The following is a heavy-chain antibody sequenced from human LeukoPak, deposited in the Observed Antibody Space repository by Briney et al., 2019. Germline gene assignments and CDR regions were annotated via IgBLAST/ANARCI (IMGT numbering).Heavy chain of an antibody. CDR2: ISGSGGST. Sequence: GGSLRLSCAAPGFTFRSYVMSWVRQAPGKGLEWVSAISGSGGSTYYADSVKGRFTISRDNSKNTLYLQMNSLRAEDTAVYYCASCRLGYCSGGSCYDGYYMDVWGKGTTVTVSS. D-gene: IGHD2-15*01. CDR1: GFTFRSYV. CDR3: ASCRLGYCSGGSCYDGYYMDV. J-gene: IGHJ6*03. V-gene: IGHV3-23*01.